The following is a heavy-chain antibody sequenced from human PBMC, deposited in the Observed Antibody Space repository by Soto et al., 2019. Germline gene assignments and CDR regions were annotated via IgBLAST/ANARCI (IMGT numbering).Heavy chain of an antibody. CDR1: GFTFGDYA. J-gene: IGHJ4*02. V-gene: IGHV3-49*03. CDR3: TRGYDILTGYLPFDY. CDR2: IRSKTNGGTT. Sequence: GGSLRLSCTASGFTFGDYAMSWFRQAPGKGREWVGFIRSKTNGGTTEYAASVKGRFTISRDDSKSIAYRQMNSLKTEDTAVYYCTRGYDILTGYLPFDYWGQGTLVTVSS. D-gene: IGHD3-9*01.